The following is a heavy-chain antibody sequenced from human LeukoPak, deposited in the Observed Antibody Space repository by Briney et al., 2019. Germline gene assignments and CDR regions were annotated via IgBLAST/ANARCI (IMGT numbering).Heavy chain of an antibody. CDR1: GFTFGDYA. V-gene: IGHV3-49*04. D-gene: IGHD1-26*01. J-gene: IGHJ4*02. CDR2: IRSKAYGGTT. CDR3: TRFVGVGATVLAVFDY. Sequence: PGRSLRLSCTASGFTFGDYAMSWVRQAPGKGLEGVGFIRSKAYGGTTEYAASVKGRFTISRDDSKSIAYLQMNSLKTEDTAVYYCTRFVGVGATVLAVFDYWGQGTLVTVSS.